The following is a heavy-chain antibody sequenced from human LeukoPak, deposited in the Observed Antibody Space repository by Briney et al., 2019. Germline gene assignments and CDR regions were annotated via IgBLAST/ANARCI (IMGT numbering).Heavy chain of an antibody. CDR3: ATYDSLYGMDV. Sequence: PSETLSLTCTVSGGSISSSSYYWGWIRQPPGKGLEWIGSIYYSGSTYYNPSLKSRVTISVDTSKNQFSLKLSSVTAADTAVYDCATYDSLYGMDVWGQGTTVTVSS. V-gene: IGHV4-39*01. CDR2: IYYSGST. CDR1: GGSISSSSYY. J-gene: IGHJ6*02. D-gene: IGHD3-22*01.